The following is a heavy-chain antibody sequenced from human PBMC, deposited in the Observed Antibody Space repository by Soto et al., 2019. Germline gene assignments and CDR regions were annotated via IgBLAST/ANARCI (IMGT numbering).Heavy chain of an antibody. CDR2: IWYDGSNK. CDR3: ARAVGPFDY. D-gene: IGHD2-2*01. Sequence: QVQLVESGGGVVQPGRSLRLSCAASGFDFSTYGMHWVRQAPGKGLEWVAVIWYDGSNKYYGDSVKGRFIIARDNSKNPLYLQMNSLRAEDTAVYYCARAVGPFDYWGQGTLVTVSS. V-gene: IGHV3-33*01. CDR1: GFDFSTYG. J-gene: IGHJ4*02.